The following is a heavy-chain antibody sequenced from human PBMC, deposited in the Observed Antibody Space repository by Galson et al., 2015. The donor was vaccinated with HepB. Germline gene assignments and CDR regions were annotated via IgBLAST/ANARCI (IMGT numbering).Heavy chain of an antibody. CDR2: IIPILGIA. V-gene: IGHV1-69*10. J-gene: IGHJ4*02. CDR3: ARAIAVAGTAGGGRFDY. D-gene: IGHD6-19*01. CDR1: GGTFSSYA. Sequence: SVKVSCKASGGTFSSYAISWVRQAPGQGLEWMGGIIPILGIANYAQKFQGRVTITADKSTSTAYMELSSLRSEDTAVYYCARAIAVAGTAGGGRFDYWGQGTLVTVSS.